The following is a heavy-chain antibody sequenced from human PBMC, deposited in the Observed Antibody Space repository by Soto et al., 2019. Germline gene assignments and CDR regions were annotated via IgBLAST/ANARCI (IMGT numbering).Heavy chain of an antibody. CDR2: INADGGST. V-gene: IGHV3-74*01. Sequence: GGSRRLSCAASGFTFSNDWMHGGGQAPGKGLEWVSRINADGGSTHYADSVRGRFTISRDNAKNTLFLQLNSLRVEDTAIYYCIKVLTRGVGVPRFYFDSWGQGTLVTVSS. J-gene: IGHJ4*02. CDR1: GFTFSNDW. D-gene: IGHD3-9*01. CDR3: IKVLTRGVGVPRFYFDS.